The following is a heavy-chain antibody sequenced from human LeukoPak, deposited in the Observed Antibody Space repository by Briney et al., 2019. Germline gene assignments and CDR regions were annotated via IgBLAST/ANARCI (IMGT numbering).Heavy chain of an antibody. CDR2: IYYSGST. CDR1: GGSITSSVYY. D-gene: IGHD6-13*01. Sequence: SETLSLTCTVSGGSITSSVYYWAWIRQPPGKGLEWIGSIYYSGSTYYNPSLETRVTISLNTSKSQFSLKLTSVTAADTAMYFCARRYSRAHFDYWGQGTLVT. V-gene: IGHV4-39*01. CDR3: ARRYSRAHFDY. J-gene: IGHJ4*02.